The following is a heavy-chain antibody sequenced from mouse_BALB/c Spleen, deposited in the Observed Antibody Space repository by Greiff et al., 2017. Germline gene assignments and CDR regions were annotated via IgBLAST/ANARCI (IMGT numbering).Heavy chain of an antibody. D-gene: IGHD1-1*01. J-gene: IGHJ2*01. V-gene: IGHV1-4*02. CDR1: GYTFTSYT. Sequence: QVQLQQSAAELARPGASVKMSCKASGYTFTSYTMHWVKQRPAQGLEWIGYINPSSGYTEYNQKFKDKTTLTADKSSSTAYMQLSSLTSEDSAVYYCATTVVDYWGQGTTLTVSS. CDR2: INPSSGYT. CDR3: ATTVVDY.